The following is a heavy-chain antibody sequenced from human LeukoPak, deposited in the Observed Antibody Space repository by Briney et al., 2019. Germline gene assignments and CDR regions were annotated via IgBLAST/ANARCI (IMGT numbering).Heavy chain of an antibody. D-gene: IGHD3-10*01. Sequence: PGGSLRLSCAASGFTFSSYSMNWVRQAPGKGLEWVSSISSSSSYIYYADSVKGRFTISRDNAKNSLYLQMSSLRAEDTAVYYCARVGYYGSGSYFHLDYWGQGTLVTVSS. J-gene: IGHJ4*02. V-gene: IGHV3-21*01. CDR1: GFTFSSYS. CDR2: ISSSSSYI. CDR3: ARVGYYGSGSYFHLDY.